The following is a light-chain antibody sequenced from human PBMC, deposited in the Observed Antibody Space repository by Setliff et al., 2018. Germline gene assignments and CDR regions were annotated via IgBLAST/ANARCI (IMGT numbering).Light chain of an antibody. V-gene: IGLV2-14*03. CDR1: SNDVGGYNY. J-gene: IGLJ2*01. CDR3: CSYAGSYTWV. CDR2: AVT. Sequence: QSVLTQPASVSGSLGQSITISCTGTSNDVGGYNYVSWYKQHPGEAPQLMIYAVTKRPSGVSNRFSGSKSGKAASLTISGLQAEDEADYYCCSYAGSYTWVFGGGTKVTVL.